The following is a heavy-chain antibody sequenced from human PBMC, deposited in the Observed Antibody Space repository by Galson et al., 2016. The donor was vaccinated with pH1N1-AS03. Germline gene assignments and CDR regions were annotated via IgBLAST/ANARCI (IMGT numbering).Heavy chain of an antibody. D-gene: IGHD6-19*01. CDR2: ISTSSSSI. V-gene: IGHV3-21*01. J-gene: IGHJ4*02. CDR1: GFPFSGYS. CDR3: ARDGPPQGISVAGSFDF. Sequence: SLRLSCAASGFPFSGYSMNWVRQAPGKGLEWVSFISTSSSSIYYADSVKGRFTISRDNAQHLLYLQMNSLRDEDTAGYYCARDGPPQGISVAGSFDFWGQGTLVTVSS.